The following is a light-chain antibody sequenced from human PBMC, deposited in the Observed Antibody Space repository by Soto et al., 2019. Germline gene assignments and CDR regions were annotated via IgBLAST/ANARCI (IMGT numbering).Light chain of an antibody. J-gene: IGLJ3*02. CDR2: DVS. V-gene: IGLV2-14*01. CDR3: TSYTRSDIGV. CDR1: SSDVGGYAF. Sequence: QSALTQPASVSGSPGQSITISCTGTSSDVGGYAFVSWYQQRPGKAPKLIIYDVSNRPSVVSNRFSGSKSGNTASLTISGLQAEDEADYYCTSYTRSDIGVFGGGTKLTVL.